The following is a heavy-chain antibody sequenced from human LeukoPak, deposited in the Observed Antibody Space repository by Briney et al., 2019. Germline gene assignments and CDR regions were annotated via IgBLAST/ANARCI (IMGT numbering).Heavy chain of an antibody. Sequence: GESLKISCKGSGHSFTSYWISWVRQMPGKGLEWMGRIDPSDSYTNYSPSFQGHVTISADKSISTAYLQWSSLKASDTAMYYCARRDRERFITIFGVVTAFDYWGQGTLVTVSS. CDR1: GHSFTSYW. V-gene: IGHV5-10-1*01. CDR2: IDPSDSYT. CDR3: ARRDRERFITIFGVVTAFDY. J-gene: IGHJ4*02. D-gene: IGHD3-3*01.